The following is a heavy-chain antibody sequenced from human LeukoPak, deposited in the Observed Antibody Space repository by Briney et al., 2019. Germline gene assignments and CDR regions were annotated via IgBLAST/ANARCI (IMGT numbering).Heavy chain of an antibody. D-gene: IGHD5-24*01. CDR3: ARVRGGDGYNYHYFDY. CDR1: NGSISSYH. V-gene: IGHV4-4*09. Sequence: SETLSLTCTVSNGSISSYHWSWVRQPPGKGLEWIGYILTSGTTNYNPSLKSRVTISVDTSKNQFSLKLSSVTAADTAVYYCARVRGGDGYNYHYFDYWGQGTLVTVSS. J-gene: IGHJ4*02. CDR2: ILTSGTT.